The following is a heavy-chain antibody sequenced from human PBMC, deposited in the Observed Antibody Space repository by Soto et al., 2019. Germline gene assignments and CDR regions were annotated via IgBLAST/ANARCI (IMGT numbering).Heavy chain of an antibody. J-gene: IGHJ4*02. V-gene: IGHV3-15*01. Sequence: PGGSLRLSCTTSGFSFTDAWMAWVRQAPGKGLEWIGRIKSKTHGGTADFPASVKGRFSISRDDSKNTVYLQMKSLRAEDTAVYYCAKDDTYSDSFSGFDYWGQGNQVTVSS. CDR2: IKSKTHGGTA. D-gene: IGHD6-25*01. CDR1: GFSFTDAW. CDR3: AKDDTYSDSFSGFDY.